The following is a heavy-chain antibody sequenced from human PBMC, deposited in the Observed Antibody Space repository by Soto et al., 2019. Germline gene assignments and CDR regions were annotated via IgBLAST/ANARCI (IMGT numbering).Heavy chain of an antibody. J-gene: IGHJ3*02. CDR1: GYTFNSYG. Sequence: QVQLVQSGGEVKKPGASVKVSCKASGYTFNSYGIIWVRQAPGQGLEWMGWIRVKKGNTKYAQNFQGRFTMTTDTSTSTAYMELRSLRSDDTAVYYCAGGPTVGDIWGQGTMVTVS. V-gene: IGHV1-18*01. CDR3: AGGPTVGDI. CDR2: IRVKKGNT. D-gene: IGHD3-16*01.